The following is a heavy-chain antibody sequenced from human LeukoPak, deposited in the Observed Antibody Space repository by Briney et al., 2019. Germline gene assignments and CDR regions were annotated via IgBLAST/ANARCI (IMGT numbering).Heavy chain of an antibody. Sequence: PGGSLRLSCAASGFTFGDYAMSWFRQAPGKGLEWVGFIRSKAYGGTTEYAASVKGRFTISRDDSKSIAYLQMNSLKTEDTAVYYCTRDPYSSSYLPNVFDYWGQGTLVTVSS. CDR1: GFTFGDYA. D-gene: IGHD6-13*01. CDR2: IRSKAYGGTT. V-gene: IGHV3-49*03. J-gene: IGHJ4*02. CDR3: TRDPYSSSYLPNVFDY.